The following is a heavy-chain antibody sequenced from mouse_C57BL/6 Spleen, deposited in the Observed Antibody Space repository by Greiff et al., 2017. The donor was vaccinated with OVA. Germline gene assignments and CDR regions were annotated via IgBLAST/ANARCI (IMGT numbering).Heavy chain of an antibody. Sequence: QVQLQQPGAELVMPGASVKLSCKASGYTFTSYWMHWVKQRPGQGLEWIGEIDPSDCYTNYNQKFKGKSTLTVDKSSSTAYMQLSSLTSEDSAVYYCARKDYYGSSYGYFDVWGTGTTVTVSS. J-gene: IGHJ1*03. D-gene: IGHD1-1*01. V-gene: IGHV1-69*01. CDR1: GYTFTSYW. CDR3: ARKDYYGSSYGYFDV. CDR2: IDPSDCYT.